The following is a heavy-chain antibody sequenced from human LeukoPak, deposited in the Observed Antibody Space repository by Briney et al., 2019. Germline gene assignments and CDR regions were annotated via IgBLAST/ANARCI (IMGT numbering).Heavy chain of an antibody. Sequence: PGGSLRLSCAASGFTFSSYEMNWVRQAPGKGLEWVSYISSSGSTIYYADSVKGRFTISRDNAKNSLYLQMNSLRAEDTAVYYCAREVVTVVRGVTYYYYYGMDVWGQGTTVTVSS. CDR1: GFTFSSYE. CDR2: ISSSGSTI. CDR3: AREVVTVVRGVTYYYYYGMDV. V-gene: IGHV3-48*03. D-gene: IGHD3-10*01. J-gene: IGHJ6*02.